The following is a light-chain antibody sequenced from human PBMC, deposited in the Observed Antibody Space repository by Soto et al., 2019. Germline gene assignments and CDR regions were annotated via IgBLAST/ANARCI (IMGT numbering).Light chain of an antibody. CDR2: EAT. CDR1: STDFVSYNR. J-gene: IGLJ1*01. CDR3: SSYTNINTRACV. V-gene: IGLV2-18*02. Sequence: QSVLTQPPSVSGSPGQSVTISCTGTSTDFVSYNRVSWYQQPPGTAPKLIIYEATDRPSGVSNRFSGSKSGNTASLTISGLQAEDEAEYYCSSYTNINTRACVFGTGTKVTVL.